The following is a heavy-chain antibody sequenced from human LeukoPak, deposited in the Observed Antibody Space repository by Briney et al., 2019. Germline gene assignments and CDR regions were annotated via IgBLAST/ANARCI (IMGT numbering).Heavy chain of an antibody. D-gene: IGHD3-10*01. CDR2: ISWNSGSI. CDR3: AKDGDYYGSATKGYFDY. V-gene: IGHV3-9*03. J-gene: IGHJ4*02. CDR1: GFTFDDYA. Sequence: GGSLRLSCAASGFTFDDYAMHWVRQAPGKGLEWVSGISWNSGSIGYADSVKGRFTISRDNAKNSLYLQMNSLRAEDMALYYCAKDGDYYGSATKGYFDYWGQGTLVTVSS.